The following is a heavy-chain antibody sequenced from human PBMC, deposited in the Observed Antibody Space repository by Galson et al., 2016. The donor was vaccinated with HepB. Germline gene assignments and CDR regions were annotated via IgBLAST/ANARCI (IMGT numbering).Heavy chain of an antibody. CDR3: ARPGYCSGSSCYVPFDI. V-gene: IGHV3-74*03. J-gene: IGHJ3*02. D-gene: IGHD2-15*01. Sequence: SLRLSCAASGFTFSTYGMHWVRQAPGKGLVWVSRINNDGSNTTYADSEKGRFTISRYNAKNTLYLQMNSLRAEDTAVDYCARPGYCSGSSCYVPFDIWGQGTMATVSS. CDR1: GFTFSTYG. CDR2: INNDGSNT.